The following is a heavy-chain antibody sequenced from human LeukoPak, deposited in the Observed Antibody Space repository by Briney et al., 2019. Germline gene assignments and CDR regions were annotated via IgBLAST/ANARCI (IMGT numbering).Heavy chain of an antibody. CDR2: IKQDGTEK. CDR3: AREGSYLNTGGSYYLHWLDP. Sequence: GGSLRLSCAASGFSFTTYWTSWVRQAPGKGLEWVANIKQDGTEKYYVDSVKGRFTISRDNAKNTLHLQMNSLRAEDTAIYYCAREGSYLNTGGSYYLHWLDPWGQGTLVTVSS. CDR1: GFSFTTYW. V-gene: IGHV3-7*01. J-gene: IGHJ5*02. D-gene: IGHD2-8*02.